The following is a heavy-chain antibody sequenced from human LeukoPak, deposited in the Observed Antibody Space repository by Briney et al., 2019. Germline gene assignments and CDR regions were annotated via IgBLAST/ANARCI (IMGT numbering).Heavy chain of an antibody. V-gene: IGHV3-23*01. CDR1: GFNFRNYG. D-gene: IGHD3-16*01. CDR2: VSDDGDKT. J-gene: IGHJ4*02. Sequence: GGSLRLSCVASGFNFRNYGINWVRQAPGKGLEWVAAVSDDGDKTYYGDSVKGRFTVSRDNSKNTLYLQMSSLRAEDTAVYYCAGRTYYFDYWGQGTLVTVSS. CDR3: AGRTYYFDY.